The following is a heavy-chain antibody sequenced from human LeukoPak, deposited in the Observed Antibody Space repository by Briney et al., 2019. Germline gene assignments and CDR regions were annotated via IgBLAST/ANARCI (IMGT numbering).Heavy chain of an antibody. CDR3: VRDGLRYYGMDV. Sequence: GGSLRLSCAASGFTFSSFWMHWVRQAPGKGLVWVSRINSVGSSTSYADSVKGRFTISRDNAKNTLYLQMNSLRAEDTAVYYCVRDGLRYYGMDVWGQGTTVTVSS. CDR1: GFTFSSFW. J-gene: IGHJ6*02. CDR2: INSVGSST. V-gene: IGHV3-74*01.